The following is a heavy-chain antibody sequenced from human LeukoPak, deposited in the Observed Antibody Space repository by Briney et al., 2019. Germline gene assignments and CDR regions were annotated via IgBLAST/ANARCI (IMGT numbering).Heavy chain of an antibody. CDR3: AKDRQAVGAAFDI. J-gene: IGHJ3*02. CDR2: IWYDGSNK. Sequence: GRSLRLSCAASGFTFRSYGMHSVRQCPGKGLEWVAVIWYDGSNKYYADSVKGRFTISRDNSKNTLYLQMNSLRADDTAVYYCAKDRQAVGAAFDIWGQGTMVTVSS. V-gene: IGHV3-33*06. D-gene: IGHD6-19*01. CDR1: GFTFRSYG.